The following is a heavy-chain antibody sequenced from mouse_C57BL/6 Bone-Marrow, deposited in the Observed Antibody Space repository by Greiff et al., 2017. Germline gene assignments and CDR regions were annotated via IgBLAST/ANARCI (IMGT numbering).Heavy chain of an antibody. CDR3: AREGYYGSSYLDY. CDR1: GYTFTSYW. V-gene: IGHV1-55*01. D-gene: IGHD1-1*01. CDR2: IYPGSGST. Sequence: QVQLKESGAELVKPGASVKMSCKASGYTFTSYWITWVKQRPGQGLEWIGDIYPGSGSTNYNEKFKSKATLTVDTSSSTAYMQLSSLTSEDSAVYYRAREGYYGSSYLDYWGQGTTLTVSS. J-gene: IGHJ2*01.